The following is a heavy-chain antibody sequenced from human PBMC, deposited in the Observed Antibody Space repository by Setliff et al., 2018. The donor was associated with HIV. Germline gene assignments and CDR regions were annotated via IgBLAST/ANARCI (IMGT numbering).Heavy chain of an antibody. Sequence: GGSLRLSCAASGFTFSSYGMHWVRQAPGKGLEWVAFIRYDGSNKYYADSVKGRFTISRDNSKNTLYLQMNSLRAEDTAVYYGGKDRYDNYVWGSYHGPDFWGQGTLVTVSS. CDR1: GFTFSSYG. CDR3: GKDRYDNYVWGSYHGPDF. V-gene: IGHV3-30*02. D-gene: IGHD3-16*01. CDR2: IRYDGSNK. J-gene: IGHJ4*02.